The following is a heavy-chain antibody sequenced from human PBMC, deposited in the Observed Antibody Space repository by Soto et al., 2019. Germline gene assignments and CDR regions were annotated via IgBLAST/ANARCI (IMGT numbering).Heavy chain of an antibody. D-gene: IGHD3-10*01. CDR3: AKDIRGLRGAYYFDN. Sequence: EVQLLESGGGLVQPGGSLRLSGAASGFTFSSYAMTWVRQAPGKGLGWVSAISGSGSITYYADSVKGRFTISRDNSKNTLDLQMNSLRAEDTDVYYCAKDIRGLRGAYYFDNWGQGILVTVSS. J-gene: IGHJ4*02. CDR2: ISGSGSIT. V-gene: IGHV3-23*01. CDR1: GFTFSSYA.